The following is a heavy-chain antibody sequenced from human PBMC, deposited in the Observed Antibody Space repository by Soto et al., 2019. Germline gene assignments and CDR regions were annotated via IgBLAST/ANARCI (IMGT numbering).Heavy chain of an antibody. CDR3: ARDQYDFRSGSYYYAMEV. D-gene: IGHD3-3*01. V-gene: IGHV4-61*01. CDR2: IYYTGST. J-gene: IGHJ6*02. Sequence: TCSVGDGYSSRERQYRSRKRQTPGKGLEWIGYIYYTGSTNYNPSLKGRVTMSVDTSRDQVSLRLRSVTRADTAVYYCARDQYDFRSGSYYYAMEVWGQGTKVTVSS. CDR1: DGYSSRERQY.